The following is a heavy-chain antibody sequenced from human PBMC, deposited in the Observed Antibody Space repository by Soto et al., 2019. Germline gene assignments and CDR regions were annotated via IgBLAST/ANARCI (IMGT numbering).Heavy chain of an antibody. J-gene: IGHJ4*02. Sequence: QVQLVQSGAEVKKPGASVTVSCKASGYIFTSYYMHWVRQAPGQGLEWMGIINPSGGSTTYAQKFQGRVTMTRDTSTSTVDMELSSLKSEDTAVDYCARDYSSSSPFDYWGQGTLVTVSS. CDR1: GYIFTSYY. D-gene: IGHD6-6*01. CDR2: INPSGGST. V-gene: IGHV1-46*03. CDR3: ARDYSSSSPFDY.